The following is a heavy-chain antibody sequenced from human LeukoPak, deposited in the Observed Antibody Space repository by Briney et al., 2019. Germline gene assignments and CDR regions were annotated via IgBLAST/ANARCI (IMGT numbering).Heavy chain of an antibody. Sequence: PGGSLRLSCSASGSYWMSWVRQTTGKGLECVAKIREDGNEKFYVDSVKGRFTISRDNAKNSVYLQMNSLRVEDTAVYFCARDYIGGWNDHWGQGTLVTVSS. V-gene: IGHV3-7*01. CDR1: GSYW. CDR3: ARDYIGGWNDH. CDR2: IREDGNEK. D-gene: IGHD3-16*01. J-gene: IGHJ4*02.